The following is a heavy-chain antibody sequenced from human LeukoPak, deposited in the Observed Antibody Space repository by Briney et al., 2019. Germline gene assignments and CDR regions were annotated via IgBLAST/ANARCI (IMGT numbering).Heavy chain of an antibody. CDR3: ARDVFEGYCSGGSCYSGRAFDI. CDR1: GFTFSSYW. J-gene: IGHJ3*02. V-gene: IGHV3-7*03. CDR2: IKQDGSEK. Sequence: GGSLRLSCAASGFTFSSYWMSWVRQAPGKGLEWVANIKQDGSEKYYVDSVKGRFTISRDNAKNSLYLQMNSLRAEDTAVYYCARDVFEGYCSGGSCYSGRAFDIWGQGTMVTVSS. D-gene: IGHD2-15*01.